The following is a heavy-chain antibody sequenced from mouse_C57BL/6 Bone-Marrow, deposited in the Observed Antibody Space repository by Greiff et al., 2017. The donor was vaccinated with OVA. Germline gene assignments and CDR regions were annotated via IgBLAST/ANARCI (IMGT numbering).Heavy chain of an antibody. CDR1: GYAFSSYW. J-gene: IGHJ3*01. CDR3: ARTNYGSGYGGFAD. D-gene: IGHD1-1*01. CDR2: IYHGDGDT. Sequence: VQLQQSGAELVKPGASVKISCKASGYAFSSYWMNWVKQRPGKGLEWIGQIYHGDGDTNYNGKLKGKATLTADKSSSTAYMQVSSLTSEDSAVYFCARTNYGSGYGGFADWGQGTLVTVSA. V-gene: IGHV1-80*01.